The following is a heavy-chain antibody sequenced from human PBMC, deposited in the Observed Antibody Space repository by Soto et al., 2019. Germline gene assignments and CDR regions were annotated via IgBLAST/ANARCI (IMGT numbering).Heavy chain of an antibody. V-gene: IGHV4-30-4*01. D-gene: IGHD2-2*01. Sequence: SETLSLTCTVSGGSISSGDYYWSWIRQPPGKGLEWIGYIYYSGSTYYNPSLKSRVTISVDTSKNQFSLELKSVTVADTAVYYCGTVRASWYVDYWGQGTLVTVSS. CDR2: IYYSGST. J-gene: IGHJ4*02. CDR1: GGSISSGDYY. CDR3: GTVRASWYVDY.